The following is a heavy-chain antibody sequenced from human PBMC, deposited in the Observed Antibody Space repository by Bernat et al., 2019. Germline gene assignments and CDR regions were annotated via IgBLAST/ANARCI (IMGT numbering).Heavy chain of an antibody. D-gene: IGHD6-13*01. CDR2: MNPNSGNT. CDR3: ARRMAAGGTTLGY. CDR1: GYTFTSYD. J-gene: IGHJ4*02. V-gene: IGHV1-8*01. Sequence: QVQLVQSGAEVKKPGASVKVSCKASGYTFTSYDINWVRQATGQGLEWMGWMNPNSGNTGNAQKFQGRVTMPRTTSLRTAYTGLRSLRSEDTAVYYCARRMAAGGTTLGYWGQGTLVTVSS.